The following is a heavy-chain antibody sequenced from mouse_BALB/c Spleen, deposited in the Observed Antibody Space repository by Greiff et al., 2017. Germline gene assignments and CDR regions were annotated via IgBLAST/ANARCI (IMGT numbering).Heavy chain of an antibody. CDR2: IDPSDSET. V-gene: IGHV1S126*01. CDR1: GYSFTSYW. J-gene: IGHJ3*01. Sequence: QVQLKESGPQLVRPGASVKISCKASGYSFTSYWMHWVKQRPGQGLEWIGMIDPSDSETRLNQKFKDKATLTVDKSSSTAYMQLSSPTSEDSAVYYCARSGRYQAWFAYWGQGTLVTVSA. CDR3: ARSGRYQAWFAY. D-gene: IGHD2-14*01.